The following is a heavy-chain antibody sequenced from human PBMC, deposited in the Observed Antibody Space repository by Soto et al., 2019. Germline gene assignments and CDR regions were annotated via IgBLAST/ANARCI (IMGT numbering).Heavy chain of an antibody. J-gene: IGHJ4*02. CDR1: GGIFRSNA. CDR2: IIPQFPTP. CDR3: ARDAADTPMVY. D-gene: IGHD5-18*01. V-gene: IGHV1-69*01. Sequence: QVQLVQSGAEVRKPRSSVRVSCKSSGGIFRSNAISWVRQAPGQGLEWMGAIIPQFPTPYSAQKFQGRVTITADESTSTAYTALNTLRSADTAVYFCARDAADTPMVYWGQGTLLTVSS.